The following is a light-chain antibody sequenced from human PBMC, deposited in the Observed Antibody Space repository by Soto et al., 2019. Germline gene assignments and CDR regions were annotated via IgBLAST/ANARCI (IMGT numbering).Light chain of an antibody. J-gene: IGLJ1*01. V-gene: IGLV2-8*01. CDR1: SRDVGGYNY. CDR3: YSYAGGNNV. CDR2: EVS. Sequence: LTQPPSASGSLGQSVTISCTGTSRDVGGYNYISWYQQHPGKAPKLMIYEVSKRPSGVPDRFSGSKSGSTASLTVSGLQAEDEADYYCYSYAGGNNVFGTGTKVTVL.